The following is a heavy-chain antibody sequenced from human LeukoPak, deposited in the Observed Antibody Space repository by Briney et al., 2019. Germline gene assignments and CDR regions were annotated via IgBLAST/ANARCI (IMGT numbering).Heavy chain of an antibody. D-gene: IGHD6-19*01. CDR1: GFTFSDYY. Sequence: GGSLRLSCVASGFTFSDYYMTWIRQAPGKGLEWISYISSTGSTIYYADSVKGRFTISRDNAKNSLYLQMNSLRAEDTAVYYCARAWAGNYFDYWGQGTLVTVSS. J-gene: IGHJ4*02. CDR3: ARAWAGNYFDY. CDR2: ISSTGSTI. V-gene: IGHV3-11*04.